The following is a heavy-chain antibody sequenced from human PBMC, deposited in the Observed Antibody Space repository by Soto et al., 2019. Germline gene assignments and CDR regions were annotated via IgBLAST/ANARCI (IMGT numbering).Heavy chain of an antibody. V-gene: IGHV3-74*01. CDR2: IHRDGSSP. CDR1: GFTFSSYW. D-gene: IGHD1-26*01. J-gene: IGHJ5*02. CDR3: ARSNSGSYDH. Sequence: EVQLVESGGGLVQPGGSLRLSCAASGFTFSSYWMHWVRQAPGKGLVWVSRIHRDGSSPIYADSVKGRFTISRDNAKNTLYLQMNSLGAEDTAVYYCARSNSGSYDHWGRGTLVIVSS.